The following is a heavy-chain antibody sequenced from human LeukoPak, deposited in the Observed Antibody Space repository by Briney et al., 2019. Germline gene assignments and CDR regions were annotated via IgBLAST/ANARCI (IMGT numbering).Heavy chain of an antibody. CDR3: ARSVSRYFDWLLYDAFDI. Sequence: GGSLRLSCAASGFTVSSNYMSWVRQAPGKGLEWVSVIYSGGSTYYADSVKGRFTISRDNSKNTLYLQMNSLRAEDTAVYYCARSVSRYFDWLLYDAFDIWGQGTMVTVSS. D-gene: IGHD3-9*01. J-gene: IGHJ3*02. CDR2: IYSGGST. V-gene: IGHV3-66*01. CDR1: GFTVSSNY.